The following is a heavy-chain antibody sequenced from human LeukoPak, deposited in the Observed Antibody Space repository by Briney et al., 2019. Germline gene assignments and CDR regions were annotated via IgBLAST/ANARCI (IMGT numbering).Heavy chain of an antibody. J-gene: IGHJ6*02. CDR2: INPNTAGT. Sequence: GASVKVSCKASGYTFTTFYLNWVRQGPGQGPEWIGWINPNTAGTNYAQKFQGRATLTRDTSLSTVYLELRRLRSDDTAIYFCARDLLSSYQSRNPLSADYGMDVWGQGTTVTVSS. V-gene: IGHV1-2*02. CDR1: GYTFTTFY. CDR3: ARDLLSSYQSRNPLSADYGMDV. D-gene: IGHD5-12*01.